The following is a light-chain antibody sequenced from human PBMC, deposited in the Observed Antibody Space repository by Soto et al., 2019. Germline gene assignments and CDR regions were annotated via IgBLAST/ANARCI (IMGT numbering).Light chain of an antibody. CDR1: SSDVGGYNY. Sequence: QSALTQPRSVSGSPGQSVTISCTGTSSDVGGYNYVSWYQLHPGTAPKLMIYDVSKRPSGVPDRFSGSKSGNTASLTISGLQAEDEADYYCCSYAGSYTGVFGRGTKLTVL. CDR2: DVS. J-gene: IGLJ3*02. V-gene: IGLV2-11*01. CDR3: CSYAGSYTGV.